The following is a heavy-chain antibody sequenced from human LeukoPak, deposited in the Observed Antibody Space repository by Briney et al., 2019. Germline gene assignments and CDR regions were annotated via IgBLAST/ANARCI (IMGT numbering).Heavy chain of an antibody. D-gene: IGHD1-26*01. V-gene: IGHV4-61*01. CDR1: GGSISSSSYY. CDR2: IYYSGST. Sequence: PSETLSLTCTVSGGSISSSSYYWSWIRQPPGKGLEWIGYIYYSGSTNYNPSLKSRVTISVDTSKNQFSLKLSSVTAADTAVYYCARDRGATYYFDYWGQGTLVTVSS. J-gene: IGHJ4*02. CDR3: ARDRGATYYFDY.